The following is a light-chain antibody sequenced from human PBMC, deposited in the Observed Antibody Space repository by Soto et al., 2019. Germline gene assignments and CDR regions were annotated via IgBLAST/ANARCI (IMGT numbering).Light chain of an antibody. V-gene: IGLV2-14*01. J-gene: IGLJ2*01. Sequence: QSALTQPASVSGSPGQSITISCTGTSSDVGGYNSVSWYQQHPGKAPKLMIYDVSHRPSGVSDRFSGSKSDNTAALTISGLQAEDEADYYCSSYTSSSLLVFGGGTKLTVL. CDR3: SSYTSSSLLV. CDR2: DVS. CDR1: SSDVGGYNS.